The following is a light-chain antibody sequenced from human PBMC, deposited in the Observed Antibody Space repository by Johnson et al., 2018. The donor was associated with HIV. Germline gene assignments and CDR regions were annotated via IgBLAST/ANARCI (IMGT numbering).Light chain of an antibody. J-gene: IGLJ1*01. Sequence: QSVLTQPPSVSAAPGQKVTIPCSGSSSNIGNNYVSWYQHLPGTAPKLLIYENNKRPSGSPDRFSGSKSGTSATLDITGLQTGDEADYYCGTWDSSLNAYVFGAATKVAVL. CDR3: GTWDSSLNAYV. CDR1: SSNIGNNY. CDR2: ENN. V-gene: IGLV1-51*02.